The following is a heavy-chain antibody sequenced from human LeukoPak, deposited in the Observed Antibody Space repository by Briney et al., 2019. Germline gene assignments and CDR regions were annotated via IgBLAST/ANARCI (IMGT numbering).Heavy chain of an antibody. CDR1: GYTFNTYW. CDR3: ARHGVGSSWYGFDY. J-gene: IGHJ4*02. D-gene: IGHD6-13*01. V-gene: IGHV5-51*01. Sequence: GESLKVSCQPSGYTFNTYWIGWVRQMPGKGLEWMGIINPGDSDPRYSPSFQGRATISADRSISTAYLQWSSLKASDTAMYYCARHGVGSSWYGFDYWGQGTLVTVSS. CDR2: INPGDSDP.